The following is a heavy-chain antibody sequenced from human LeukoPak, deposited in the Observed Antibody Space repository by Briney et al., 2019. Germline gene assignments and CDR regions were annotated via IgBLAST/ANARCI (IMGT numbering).Heavy chain of an antibody. CDR1: GGTFSSYA. J-gene: IGHJ5*02. Sequence: SVKVSCKASGGTFSSYAISWVRQAPGQGLEWMGGIIPIFGTANYAQQFQGRVTITADESTSTAYMELSSLRSEDTAVYYCARKIGYCSGGSCTGWFDPWGQGTLVTVSS. D-gene: IGHD2-15*01. CDR2: IIPIFGTA. CDR3: ARKIGYCSGGSCTGWFDP. V-gene: IGHV1-69*01.